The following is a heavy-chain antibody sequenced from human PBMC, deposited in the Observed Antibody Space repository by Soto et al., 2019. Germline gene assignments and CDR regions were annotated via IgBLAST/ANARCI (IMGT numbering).Heavy chain of an antibody. CDR2: IYHSGST. J-gene: IGHJ4*02. CDR3: AGGISARPLGY. V-gene: IGHV4-30-2*01. CDR1: GGTISSGGYS. D-gene: IGHD6-6*01. Sequence: QLQLQESGSGLVKPSQALSLTCAVSGGTISSGGYSWSCIRQPPGKGLEWIGYIYHSGSTYYNPSLKSRVTISVDRSKNQFTLKLSSVTAADTAVYYCAGGISARPLGYWGQGTLVTVSS.